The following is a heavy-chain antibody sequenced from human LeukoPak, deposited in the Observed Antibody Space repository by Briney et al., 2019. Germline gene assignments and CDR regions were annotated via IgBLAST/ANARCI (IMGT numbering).Heavy chain of an antibody. V-gene: IGHV4-59*01. J-gene: IGHJ4*02. D-gene: IGHD6-19*01. CDR2: IYYSGNT. Sequence: SETLSLTCTVSGGSISSYYWSWIRQPPGKGLEWIGYIYYSGNTNYNPSLKSRVAISVDTSKNQFSLKLYSVTAADTAVYYCARDYSSGWYYFDYWGQGTLVTVSS. CDR1: GGSISSYY. CDR3: ARDYSSGWYYFDY.